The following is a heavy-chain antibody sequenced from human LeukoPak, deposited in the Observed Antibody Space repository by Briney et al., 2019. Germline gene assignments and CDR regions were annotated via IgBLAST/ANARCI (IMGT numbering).Heavy chain of an antibody. J-gene: IGHJ4*02. V-gene: IGHV3-30*02. D-gene: IGHD3-22*01. CDR3: AKDQGRITMIVEPHKTDY. Sequence: GGSLRLSCAASGFTFSSYSMNWVRQAPGKGLEWVAFIRYDGSNKYYADSVKGRFTISRDNSKNTLYLQMNSLRAEDTAVYYCAKDQGRITMIVEPHKTDYWGQGTLVTVSS. CDR1: GFTFSSYS. CDR2: IRYDGSNK.